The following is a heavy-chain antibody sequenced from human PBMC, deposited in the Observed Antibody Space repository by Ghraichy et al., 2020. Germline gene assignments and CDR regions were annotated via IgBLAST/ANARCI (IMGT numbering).Heavy chain of an antibody. D-gene: IGHD4-17*01. CDR2: IYYGGAA. V-gene: IGHV4-31*03. J-gene: IGHJ5*02. CDR3: ARFVDFGTWFDP. Sequence: QTLSLTCTVSGGSIGSGGQYWSWLRQRPGEGLEWIAYIYYGGAAFYNPSLKSRVNISIDTSQNLFSLRLASVTVPDTAVYFCARFVDFGTWFDPWGQGTLVTVSS. CDR1: GGSIGSGGQY.